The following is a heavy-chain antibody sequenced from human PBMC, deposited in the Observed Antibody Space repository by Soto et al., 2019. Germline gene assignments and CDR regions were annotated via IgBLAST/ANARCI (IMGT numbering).Heavy chain of an antibody. CDR1: GSTFSSYA. J-gene: IGHJ4*02. Sequence: GGSLRLSCAASGSTFSSYAMSWVRQAPGKGLEWVSAISGSGGSTYYADSVKGRFTISRDNSKNTLYLQMNSLRAEDTAVYYCAKSRDGDSGYGPVFFDCWGQGTLVIVSS. V-gene: IGHV3-23*01. D-gene: IGHD5-12*01. CDR2: ISGSGGST. CDR3: AKSRDGDSGYGPVFFDC.